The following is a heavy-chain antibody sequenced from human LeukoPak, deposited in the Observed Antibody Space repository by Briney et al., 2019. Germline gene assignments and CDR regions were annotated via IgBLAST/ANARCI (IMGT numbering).Heavy chain of an antibody. J-gene: IGHJ4*02. V-gene: IGHV4-39*01. Sequence: SETLSLTCTVSGGSISSSSYYWGWIRQPPGKGLEWIGSIYYSGSTYYNPSLKSRVTISVDTSKNQFSLKLSSVTAADTAVYYCARQSHFDYWGQGTLVTVSS. CDR2: IYYSGST. CDR1: GGSISSSSYY. CDR3: ARQSHFDY.